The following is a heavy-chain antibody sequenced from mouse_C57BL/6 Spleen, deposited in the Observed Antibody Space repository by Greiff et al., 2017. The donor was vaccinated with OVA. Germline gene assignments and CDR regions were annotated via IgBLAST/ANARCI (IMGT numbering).Heavy chain of an antibody. CDR1: GYSITSGYY. J-gene: IGHJ3*01. V-gene: IGHV3-6*01. D-gene: IGHD1-1*01. CDR3: ARGYYGSRDGFAY. Sequence: ESGPGLVKPSQSLSLTCSVTGYSITSGYYWNWIRQFPGNKLEWMGYISYDGSNNYNPSLKNRISITRDTSKNQFFLKLNSVTTEDTATYYCARGYYGSRDGFAYWGQGTLVTVSA. CDR2: ISYDGSN.